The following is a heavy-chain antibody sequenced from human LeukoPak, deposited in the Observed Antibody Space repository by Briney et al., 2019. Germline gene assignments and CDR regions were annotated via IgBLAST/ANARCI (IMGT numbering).Heavy chain of an antibody. CDR3: AKAGEGYSSGWLAPGWYFQH. CDR2: ISGSGGST. D-gene: IGHD6-19*01. J-gene: IGHJ1*01. V-gene: IGHV3-23*01. CDR1: GFTFSSYA. Sequence: PGGSLRLSCAASGFTFSSYAMSWVRQAPGKGLEWVSAISGSGGSTYYADSVKGRFTISRDNSKNTLYLQMNSLRAEDTAVYYCAKAGEGYSSGWLAPGWYFQHWGQGTLVTVSS.